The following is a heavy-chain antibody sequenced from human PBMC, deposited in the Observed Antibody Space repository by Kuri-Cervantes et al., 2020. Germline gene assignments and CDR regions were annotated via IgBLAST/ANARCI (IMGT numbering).Heavy chain of an antibody. Sequence: ASVKVSCKASGYTFSSYGITWVRQAPGQGLEWMGWISADNGITNYAQKLQDRVTVTTDTSTRTAYMELRSLRSDDTAVYYCARDYGDYGGWFDPWGQGTLVTVSS. CDR1: GYTFSSYG. CDR2: ISADNGIT. J-gene: IGHJ5*02. CDR3: ARDYGDYGGWFDP. V-gene: IGHV1-18*01. D-gene: IGHD4-17*01.